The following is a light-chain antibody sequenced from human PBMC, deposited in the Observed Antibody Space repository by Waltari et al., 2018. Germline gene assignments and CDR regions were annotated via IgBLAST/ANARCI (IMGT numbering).Light chain of an antibody. CDR1: QSISDW. CDR3: QQYDAYPYT. CDR2: KAS. V-gene: IGKV1-5*03. J-gene: IGKJ2*01. Sequence: DIQMTQFPATLSASVGDRVTLTCRASQSISDWLAWFQQKPGKAPKLLIYKASTLHTGVPSMFSGSGSGSEFTLTINSLQADDFATYFCQQYDAYPYTFGQGTKLEI.